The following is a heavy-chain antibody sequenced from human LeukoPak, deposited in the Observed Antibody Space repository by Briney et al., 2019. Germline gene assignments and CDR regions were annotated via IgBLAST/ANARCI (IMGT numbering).Heavy chain of an antibody. Sequence: ASVKVSCKASGYTFTSYGISWVRQAPGQGLEWMGWISAYNGNTNYAQKLQARVTMTTDTSTSTAYMELRSLRSDDTAVYYCARDPYYYDSSGYYFGYFDYWGQGTLVTVSS. CDR2: ISAYNGNT. CDR3: ARDPYYYDSSGYYFGYFDY. V-gene: IGHV1-18*01. J-gene: IGHJ4*02. CDR1: GYTFTSYG. D-gene: IGHD3-22*01.